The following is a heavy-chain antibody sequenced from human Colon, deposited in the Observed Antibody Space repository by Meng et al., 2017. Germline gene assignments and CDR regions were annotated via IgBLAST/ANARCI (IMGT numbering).Heavy chain of an antibody. CDR3: ARNPVIPDARTFDF. CDR2: IHSSGNT. V-gene: IGHV4-30-4*01. CDR1: GGSINSGDYY. Sequence: QVQLQESGSGVVKAAQTLSHTCPISGGSINSGDYYWNWIRQSQGKGLEWLGYIHSSGNTYYTPSLKSRLTMSLDTSKNQFSLRLTSVTAADTAVYYCARNPVIPDARTFDFWGQGALVTVSS. D-gene: IGHD2-2*01. J-gene: IGHJ4*02.